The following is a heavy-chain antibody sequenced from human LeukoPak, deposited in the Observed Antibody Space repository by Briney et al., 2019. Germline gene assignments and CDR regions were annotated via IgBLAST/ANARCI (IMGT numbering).Heavy chain of an antibody. CDR3: ARDGFVGAADY. J-gene: IGHJ4*02. D-gene: IGHD6-13*01. V-gene: IGHV3-7*01. Sequence: PGGSLRLSCAASAFTLSGYWMNWVRQARGKGGEWVTNINQDGSEQHYVDSVKRRFTISRDNAKNSLFLQMNSLRVEDTAVFYCARDGFVGAADYWGQGTLVTVSS. CDR1: AFTLSGYW. CDR2: INQDGSEQ.